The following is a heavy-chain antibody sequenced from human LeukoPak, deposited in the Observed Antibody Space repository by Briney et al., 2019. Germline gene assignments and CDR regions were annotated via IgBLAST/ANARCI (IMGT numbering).Heavy chain of an antibody. Sequence: ASVKVSCKASGYTFTGDYMHWVRQAPGQGLEWMGWINPNSGGTNYAQKFQGRVTMTRDTSISTAYMELSRLRSDDTAVYYCARDGGEEKDHPVIDYWGQGTLVTVSS. V-gene: IGHV1-2*02. CDR1: GYTFTGDY. CDR2: INPNSGGT. D-gene: IGHD1-14*01. CDR3: ARDGGEEKDHPVIDY. J-gene: IGHJ4*02.